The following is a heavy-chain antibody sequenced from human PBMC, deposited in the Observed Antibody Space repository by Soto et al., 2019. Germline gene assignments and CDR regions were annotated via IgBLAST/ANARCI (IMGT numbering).Heavy chain of an antibody. V-gene: IGHV1-3*01. CDR1: GYTFATYA. CDR2: INAGNGDT. J-gene: IGHJ5*02. CDR3: ARSLSSGYSGPAWFDP. Sequence: QVQLVQSGAEVKKPGASVKISCKASGYTFATYAIHWVRQAPGQRLELMGWINAGNGDTGHSQKFQGRITITSDTSASTAYMELSSLRSEDTAVYYCARSLSSGYSGPAWFDPWGQGSLVTVSS. D-gene: IGHD5-12*01.